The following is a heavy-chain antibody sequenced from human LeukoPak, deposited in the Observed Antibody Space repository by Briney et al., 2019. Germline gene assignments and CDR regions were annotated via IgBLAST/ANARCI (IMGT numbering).Heavy chain of an antibody. J-gene: IGHJ2*01. D-gene: IGHD6-6*01. CDR2: IYSSGST. CDR1: GGSISSKY. V-gene: IGHV4-59*01. CDR3: ARGVKIEYSSSSRNWYFDL. Sequence: SETLSLTCTVSGGSISSKYWSWIRQPPGKGLEWIGYIYSSGSTNYNPSLKSRVTISVDTSRDQFSLSLSSVTAADTAVYYCARGVKIEYSSSSRNWYFDLWGRGTLVTVSS.